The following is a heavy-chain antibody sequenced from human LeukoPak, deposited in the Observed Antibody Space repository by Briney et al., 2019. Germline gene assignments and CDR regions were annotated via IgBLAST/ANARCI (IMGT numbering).Heavy chain of an antibody. CDR3: AKWASWEPGPRGGMDV. V-gene: IGHV3-30*18. D-gene: IGHD1-26*01. J-gene: IGHJ6*02. CDR2: ISYDGSNK. Sequence: GGSLRLSCAASGFTFRSYGMHWVRQAPGKGLEWVAVISYDGSNKYYADSVKGRFTISRDNSKNTLYLQMNSLRAEDTAVYYCAKWASWEPGPRGGMDVWGQGTTVTVSS. CDR1: GFTFRSYG.